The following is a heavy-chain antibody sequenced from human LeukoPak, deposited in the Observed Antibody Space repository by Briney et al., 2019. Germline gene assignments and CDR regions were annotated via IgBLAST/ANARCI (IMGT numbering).Heavy chain of an antibody. Sequence: GGSLRLSCAASGFTFSRYWMTWVRQAPGKGLEWVANIKQDGSEKYYVDSVKGRFTISRDNAKNSLYLQMNSLRDEDTAVYYCARDYVQDYWGQGTLVTVSS. CDR3: ARDYVQDY. V-gene: IGHV3-7*01. J-gene: IGHJ4*02. CDR1: GFTFSRYW. D-gene: IGHD3-16*01. CDR2: IKQDGSEK.